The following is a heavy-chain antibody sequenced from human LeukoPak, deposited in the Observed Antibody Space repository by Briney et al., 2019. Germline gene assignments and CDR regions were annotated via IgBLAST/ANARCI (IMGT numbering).Heavy chain of an antibody. D-gene: IGHD2-15*01. V-gene: IGHV1-69*13. CDR3: ARALSGGSYFDALDY. J-gene: IGHJ4*02. CDR2: IIPIFGTA. CDR1: GGTFGSYA. Sequence: SVKVSCKASGGTFGSYAISWVRQAPGQGLEWMGGIIPIFGTANYAQKFQGRVTITADESTSTAYMELSSLRSEDTAVYYCARALSGGSYFDALDYWGQGTLVTVSS.